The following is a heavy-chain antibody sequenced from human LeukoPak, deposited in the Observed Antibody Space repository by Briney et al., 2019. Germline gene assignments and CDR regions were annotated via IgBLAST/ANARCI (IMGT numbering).Heavy chain of an antibody. Sequence: ASVKVSRESSGYTFTAYAMHWVRQAPGQGLEWMGWITPSDGANYAQKFQGRVTMTRDTSMSTAYMDLNRLTSDDTAVYFCARDRYGDGFAHFDYWGQGTLVTVSS. D-gene: IGHD5-24*01. CDR1: GYTFTAYA. CDR3: ARDRYGDGFAHFDY. CDR2: ITPSDGA. V-gene: IGHV1-2*02. J-gene: IGHJ4*02.